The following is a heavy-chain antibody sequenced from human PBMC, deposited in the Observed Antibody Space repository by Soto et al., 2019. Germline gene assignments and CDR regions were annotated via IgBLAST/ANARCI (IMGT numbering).Heavy chain of an antibody. Sequence: ASETLSLTCTVSGGSISSGGYYWSWIRQHPGKGLEWIGYIYYSGSTYYNPSLKSRVTISVDTSKNQFSLKLSSVTAADTAVYYCARGYYDSSGYYREYFQHWGQGTLVTVSS. D-gene: IGHD3-22*01. CDR3: ARGYYDSSGYYREYFQH. CDR1: GGSISSGGYY. CDR2: IYYSGST. V-gene: IGHV4-31*03. J-gene: IGHJ1*01.